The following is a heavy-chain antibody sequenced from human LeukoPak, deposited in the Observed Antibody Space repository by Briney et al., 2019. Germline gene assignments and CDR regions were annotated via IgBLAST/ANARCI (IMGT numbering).Heavy chain of an antibody. CDR3: ARQTGSGLFILP. CDR2: IYYSGST. V-gene: IGHV4-39*01. Sequence: SETLSLTCTVSGGSISSSGYYWGWIRQPPGKGLEWIGNIYYSGSTYYNPSLKSQVSISIDTSKNQFSLRLTSVTAADTAVYYCARQTGSGLFILPGGQGTLVTVSS. CDR1: GGSISSSGYY. D-gene: IGHD3/OR15-3a*01. J-gene: IGHJ4*02.